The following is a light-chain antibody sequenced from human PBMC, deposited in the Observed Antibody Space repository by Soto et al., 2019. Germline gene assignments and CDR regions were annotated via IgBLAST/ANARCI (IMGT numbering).Light chain of an antibody. Sequence: QSALTQPASVSGSPGQSITISCTGTSSDVGGYNYVSWYQQHPGKAPKLMIYDVSNRPSGVSNRFSGSKSGNTASLTISGFQAEDVAYYYSSSYTSSSTFVFGSGTKLTVL. CDR1: SSDVGGYNY. J-gene: IGLJ1*01. V-gene: IGLV2-14*01. CDR2: DVS. CDR3: SSYTSSSTFV.